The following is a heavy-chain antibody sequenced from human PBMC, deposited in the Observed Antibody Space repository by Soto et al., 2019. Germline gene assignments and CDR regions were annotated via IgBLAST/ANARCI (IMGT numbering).Heavy chain of an antibody. CDR2: INLSADRT. Sequence: ASVKVSCKASGYIFTNYYIHWVRQAPGQGLEWMGIINLSADRTSYAQKFQGRFTVTMDTSTSTVYMELGSLRSEDTAVYYCVRDPSSGYRSFDYWGQGTLVTVPQ. J-gene: IGHJ4*02. V-gene: IGHV1-46*03. CDR3: VRDPSSGYRSFDY. D-gene: IGHD3-22*01. CDR1: GYIFTNYY.